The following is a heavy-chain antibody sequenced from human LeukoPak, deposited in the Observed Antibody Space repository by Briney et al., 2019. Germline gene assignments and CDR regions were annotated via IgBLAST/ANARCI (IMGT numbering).Heavy chain of an antibody. Sequence: GGSLRLSCAVTGFTFSSSTMHWVRLAPGKGLEWVALVSYDGTDKHYADSVKGRFTISRDNSKNMVYLQMNSLRLEDTAVYYCARDSWDILTGYYSHYFDYWGQGTLVTVSS. CDR3: ARDSWDILTGYYSHYFDY. CDR1: GFTFSSST. CDR2: VSYDGTDK. D-gene: IGHD3-9*01. J-gene: IGHJ4*02. V-gene: IGHV3-30*04.